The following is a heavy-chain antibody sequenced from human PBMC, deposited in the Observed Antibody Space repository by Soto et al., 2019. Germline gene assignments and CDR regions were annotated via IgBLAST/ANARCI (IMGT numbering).Heavy chain of an antibody. CDR1: GFTLSLYT. CDR3: ARLTASPEIAPTEEDY. D-gene: IGHD2-21*01. V-gene: IGHV3-21*01. CDR2: IGVSNDI. Sequence: EVQLVESGGGLVKPGGSLRLSCAASGFTLSLYTLNWVRLAPGRGLEWVSSIGVSNDIFYSDSVKGRFITSRDNSKNSVDLQMSTLRAEETAAYYCARLTASPEIAPTEEDYWAQGTLVTASS. J-gene: IGHJ4*02.